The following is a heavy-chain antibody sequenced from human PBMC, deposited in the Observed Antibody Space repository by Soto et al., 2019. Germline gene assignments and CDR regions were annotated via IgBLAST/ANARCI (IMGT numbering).Heavy chain of an antibody. CDR1: WFAVSINY. J-gene: IGHJ4*02. CDR3: ARETIVGLN. CDR2: IYSGGST. V-gene: IGHV3-53*01. Sequence: LRLSFAASWFAVSINYMSWVRQAPGKGLEWVSVIYSGGSTYYADSVKGRFTISRDNSKNTLYLQMNSLRAEDTAVYYCARETIVGLNWGQGTLVTVSS. D-gene: IGHD1-26*01.